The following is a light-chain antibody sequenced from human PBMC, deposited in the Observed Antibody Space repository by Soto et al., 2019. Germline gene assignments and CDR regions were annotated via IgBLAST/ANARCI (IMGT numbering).Light chain of an antibody. V-gene: IGKV1-33*01. Sequence: DIQMTQSPSYLSASVGDTVTITCQASQDITNHLNWYQQKPGKAPNLLIYDSSHLETGVPSRFSGSGSWTYFTLTISSLQPEDIATYYCQKYDDVPQFGPGTKVDF. J-gene: IGKJ3*01. CDR1: QDITNH. CDR3: QKYDDVPQ. CDR2: DSS.